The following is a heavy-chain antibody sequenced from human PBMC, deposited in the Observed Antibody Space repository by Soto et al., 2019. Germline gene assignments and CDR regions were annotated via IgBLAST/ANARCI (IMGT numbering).Heavy chain of an antibody. CDR3: AREHIVVVPAAPYYYYMDV. D-gene: IGHD2-2*01. CDR1: GFTVSSNY. CDR2: IYSGGST. V-gene: IGHV3-53*04. J-gene: IGHJ6*03. Sequence: EVQLVESGGGLVQPGGSLRLSCAASGFTVSSNYMSWVRQAPGKGLEWVSVIYSGGSTYYADSVKGRFTISRHNSKNTLYLQMNSLRAEDTAVYYCAREHIVVVPAAPYYYYMDVWGKGTTVTVSS.